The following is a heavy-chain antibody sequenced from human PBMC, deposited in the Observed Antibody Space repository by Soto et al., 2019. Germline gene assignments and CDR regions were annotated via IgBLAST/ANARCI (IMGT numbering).Heavy chain of an antibody. V-gene: IGHV4-30-4*01. D-gene: IGHD2-15*01. CDR2: ISYSGSA. Sequence: KPSETLSLTCTVSGGSISSGNYYWSWIRQPPGKGLEWIGFISYSGSAYYNPSLKSRVTISVDTSKNQFSLNLSFVTAADTAVYYCATMGTPATGLYYFEYWGQGTLVTVSS. CDR1: GGSISSGNYY. J-gene: IGHJ4*02. CDR3: ATMGTPATGLYYFEY.